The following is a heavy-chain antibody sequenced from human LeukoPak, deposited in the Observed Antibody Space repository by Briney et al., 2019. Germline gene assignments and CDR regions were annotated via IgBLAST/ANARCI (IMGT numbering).Heavy chain of an antibody. Sequence: SETLSLTCTVSGGSISSYYWSWIRQPAGKGLEWIGRIYTSGSTNYNPSLKSRVTMSVDTSKNQFSLKLSSVTAADTAVYYCARSSGIAVAGTWAPRYFDYWGQGTLVTVSS. CDR3: ARSSGIAVAGTWAPRYFDY. CDR2: IYTSGST. V-gene: IGHV4-4*07. D-gene: IGHD6-19*01. CDR1: GGSISSYY. J-gene: IGHJ4*02.